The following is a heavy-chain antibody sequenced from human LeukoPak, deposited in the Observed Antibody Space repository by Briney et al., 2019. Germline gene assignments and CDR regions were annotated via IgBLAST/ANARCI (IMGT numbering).Heavy chain of an antibody. D-gene: IGHD3-3*01. CDR2: INYNGGT. J-gene: IGHJ4*02. CDR3: ARVDDFWSGYLDY. V-gene: IGHV4-59*01. CDR1: GGTISSYY. Sequence: PSETLSLSCTVSGGTISSYYWSWIRQPPGQGLEWIGYINYNGGTNYNPSLKSRVTISVDTSKNQFSLKLSSVTAADTAVYYCARVDDFWSGYLDYWGQGTLVTVSS.